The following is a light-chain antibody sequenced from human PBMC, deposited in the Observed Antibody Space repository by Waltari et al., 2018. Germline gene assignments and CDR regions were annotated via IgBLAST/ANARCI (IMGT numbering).Light chain of an antibody. CDR3: QSYDSSLGGSV. CDR2: CNS. J-gene: IGLJ2*01. V-gene: IGLV1-40*01. Sequence: YQQRPGNAPKLLIQCNSTRPAGCPGRISGSKSGTSASLAITGLQAEDEADYYCQSYDSSLGGSVFGGGTKLTVL.